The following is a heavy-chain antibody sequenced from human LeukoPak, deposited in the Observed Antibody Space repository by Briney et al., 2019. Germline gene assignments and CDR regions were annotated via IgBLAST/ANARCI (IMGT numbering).Heavy chain of an antibody. Sequence: GGSLRLSCAASGFTFSSYWMHWVRQAPGKGLVWVSRINTDGSSTSYADSVKGRFTISRDNAKNTLYLQMNSLRAEDTAVYYCARVVVGPSDASDIWGQGTMVTVSS. CDR1: GFTFSSYW. J-gene: IGHJ3*02. CDR2: INTDGSST. CDR3: ARVVVGPSDASDI. D-gene: IGHD2-15*01. V-gene: IGHV3-74*01.